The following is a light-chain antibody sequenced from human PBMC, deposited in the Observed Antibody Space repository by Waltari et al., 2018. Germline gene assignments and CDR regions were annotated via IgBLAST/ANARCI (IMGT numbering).Light chain of an antibody. CDR1: SRDVGGIDY. Sequence: QSALTQPPSASGSPGQSVTISCTGTSRDVGGIDYVSWYQLHPGKAPKLLNYEVAKRPSGVPDRFSGSKSANTASLTVSDLQPEDEADYYCSSYGGSNNVLFGGGTKLTVL. J-gene: IGLJ2*01. CDR2: EVA. V-gene: IGLV2-8*01. CDR3: SSYGGSNNVL.